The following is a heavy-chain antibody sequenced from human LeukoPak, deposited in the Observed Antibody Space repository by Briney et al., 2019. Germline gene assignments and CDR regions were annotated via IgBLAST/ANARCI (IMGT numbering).Heavy chain of an antibody. Sequence: PSETLSLTCAVSGGSISSGGYSWSWIRQPPGKGLEWIGYIYHSGSTYYNPSLKSRVTISVDRSKNQFSLKLSSVTAADTAVYYCARVRIAAAGTGWYYYGMDVWGQGTMVTVSS. CDR2: IYHSGST. CDR1: GGSISSGGYS. CDR3: ARVRIAAAGTGWYYYGMDV. V-gene: IGHV4-30-2*01. J-gene: IGHJ6*02. D-gene: IGHD6-13*01.